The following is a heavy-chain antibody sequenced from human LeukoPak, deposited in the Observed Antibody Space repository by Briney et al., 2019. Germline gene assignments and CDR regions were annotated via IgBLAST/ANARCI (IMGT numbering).Heavy chain of an antibody. J-gene: IGHJ6*02. CDR1: GFTFTSSA. D-gene: IGHD3-9*01. V-gene: IGHV1-58*02. CDR2: IVVGSGNT. Sequence: SVKVSCKASGFTFTSSAMQWVRQARGQRLEWIGWIVVGSGNTSYAQKFQERVTITRDMSTSTAYMELSSLRSEDTAVYYCAATLYYDILTGYYNYYYYGMDVWGQGTTVTVSS. CDR3: AATLYYDILTGYYNYYYYGMDV.